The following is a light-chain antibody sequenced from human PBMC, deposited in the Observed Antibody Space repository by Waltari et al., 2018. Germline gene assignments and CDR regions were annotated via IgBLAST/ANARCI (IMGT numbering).Light chain of an antibody. Sequence: QSALTQPPSASGSPGQSVTISCPGASGYRGFNSVFWYQHHPGKAPKIIIFGVPKRPSGVPDRFSGSKSGNTASLTVYGLQVEDEAHYYCSLSGGINNFVVFGGGTKLTVL. CDR2: GVP. CDR3: SLSGGINNFVV. V-gene: IGLV2-8*01. CDR1: SGYRGFNS. J-gene: IGLJ2*01.